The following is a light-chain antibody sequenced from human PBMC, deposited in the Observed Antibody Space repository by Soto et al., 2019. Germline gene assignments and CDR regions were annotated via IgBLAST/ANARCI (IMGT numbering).Light chain of an antibody. CDR3: QVWDSSSDVV. CDR2: DDS. Sequence: SYELTQPPSVSVAPGQTARITCGGNNIGSKSVHWYQQKPGQAPVLVVYDDSDRHSGIPERFSGSNSGNTATLTISRVEAGDEADYYCQVWDSSSDVVFGGGTKLTVL. V-gene: IGLV3-21*02. CDR1: NIGSKS. J-gene: IGLJ2*01.